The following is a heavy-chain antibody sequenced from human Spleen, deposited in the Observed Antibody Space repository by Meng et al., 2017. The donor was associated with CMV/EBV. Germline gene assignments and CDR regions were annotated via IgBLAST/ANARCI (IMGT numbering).Heavy chain of an antibody. Sequence: GGSLRLSCAASGFTFSSYSMNWVRQAPGKGLEWVSSISSSSSYIYYADSVKGRFTISRDNAKNSLYLQMNSLRAEDTAVYYCARDTTKRYCSSTSCYPIDPGADYYYYGMDVWGQGTTVTVSS. CDR2: ISSSSSYI. D-gene: IGHD2-2*01. V-gene: IGHV3-21*01. J-gene: IGHJ6*02. CDR1: GFTFSSYS. CDR3: ARDTTKRYCSSTSCYPIDPGADYYYYGMDV.